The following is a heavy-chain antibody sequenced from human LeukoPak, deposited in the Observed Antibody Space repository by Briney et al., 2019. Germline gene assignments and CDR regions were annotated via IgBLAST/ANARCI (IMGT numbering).Heavy chain of an antibody. V-gene: IGHV3-30-3*01. Sequence: GGSLRLSCAASGFIFSNYFMHWVRQAPGKGLEWVADIANDAGHTFHAESVKGRFTISRDNSRNTLYLQMNSLRVDDTAVYYCARERQDTVIHSGAFDIWGQGTMVTVSS. CDR1: GFIFSNYF. CDR2: IANDAGHT. J-gene: IGHJ3*02. D-gene: IGHD2-21*02. CDR3: ARERQDTVIHSGAFDI.